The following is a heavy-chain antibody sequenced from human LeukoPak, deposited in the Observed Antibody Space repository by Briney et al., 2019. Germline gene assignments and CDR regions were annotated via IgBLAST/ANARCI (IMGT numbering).Heavy chain of an antibody. V-gene: IGHV3-48*01. CDR2: ITSSSNTV. CDR1: GFTFSNYN. CDR3: ARLLSGWYLADY. D-gene: IGHD6-19*01. Sequence: GGSLRLSCAASGFTFSNYNMFWARQAPGKGLEWVSYITSSSNTVHYADSVKGRFTLSRDNAKSSLYLQMNSLRAEDTAIYYCARLLSGWYLADYWGQGALVTVSS. J-gene: IGHJ4*02.